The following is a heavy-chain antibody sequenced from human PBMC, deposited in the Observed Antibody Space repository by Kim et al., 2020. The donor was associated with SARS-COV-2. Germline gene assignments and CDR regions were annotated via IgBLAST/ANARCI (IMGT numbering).Heavy chain of an antibody. Sequence: SVKVSCKASGGTFSSYAISWVRQAPGQGLEWMGRIIPILGIANYAQKFQGRVTITADKSTSTAYMELSSLRSEDTAVYYCARGCDFWSGPYNWFDPWGQGTLVTVSS. CDR2: IIPILGIA. V-gene: IGHV1-69*04. CDR3: ARGCDFWSGPYNWFDP. D-gene: IGHD3-3*01. CDR1: GGTFSSYA. J-gene: IGHJ5*02.